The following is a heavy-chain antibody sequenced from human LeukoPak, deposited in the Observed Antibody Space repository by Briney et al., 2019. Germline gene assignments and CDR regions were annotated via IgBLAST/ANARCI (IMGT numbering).Heavy chain of an antibody. V-gene: IGHV1-2*04. CDR1: GYTFTGYY. CDR2: INPNSGGT. CDR3: AKGGPLYCSGGSCYEGWFDP. J-gene: IGHJ5*02. D-gene: IGHD2-15*01. Sequence: ASVKVSCKASGYTFTGYYMHWVRQAPGQGLEWMGWINPNSGGTNYAQKFQGWVTMTRDTSISTAYMELSRLRSDDTAVYYCAKGGPLYCSGGSCYEGWFDPWGQGTLVTVSS.